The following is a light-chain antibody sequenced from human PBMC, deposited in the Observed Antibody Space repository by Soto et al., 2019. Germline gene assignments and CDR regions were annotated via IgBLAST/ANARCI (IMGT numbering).Light chain of an antibody. Sequence: DIQTTQSPSTLSASVGDRVSTTCRASQSISSWLAWYQQKAGKAPKLLIYKSFSLQSGVPSRFSGSGSGTDFTLTINSLQPEDFATYYCLQDYSYPITFGQGTRLEI. V-gene: IGKV1-5*03. CDR1: QSISSW. J-gene: IGKJ5*01. CDR3: LQDYSYPIT. CDR2: KSF.